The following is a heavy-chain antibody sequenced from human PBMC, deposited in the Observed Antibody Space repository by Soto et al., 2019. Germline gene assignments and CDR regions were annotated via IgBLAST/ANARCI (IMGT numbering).Heavy chain of an antibody. CDR2: IYYSGST. V-gene: IGHV4-31*03. CDR1: GGPISPYY. J-gene: IGHJ5*02. CDR3: ARASCSSTSCYRENWFDP. D-gene: IGHD2-2*01. Sequence: SETLSLTCSVSGGPISPYYWSWIRQHPGKGLEWIGYIYYSGSTYYNPSLKSRVTISVDTSKNQFSLKLSSVTAADTAVYYCARASCSSTSCYRENWFDPWGQGTLVTVSS.